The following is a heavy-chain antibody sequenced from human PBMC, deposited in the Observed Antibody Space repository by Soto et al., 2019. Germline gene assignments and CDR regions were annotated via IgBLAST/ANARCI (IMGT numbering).Heavy chain of an antibody. CDR2: ISGSGVST. CDR3: AKFYCISTMCQAPAAKSTGGFEI. J-gene: IGHJ3*02. D-gene: IGHD2-2*01. Sequence: EPQLLESGGGLGHPGGSLRLSCAASGFTFSSYAMSWVRQAPGKGLEWVAAISGSGVSTYYADSVRGRSTISRDNYKKTVDLQMNSLSAEDTAVYYCAKFYCISTMCQAPAAKSTGGFEIWGQGTLVTVSS. CDR1: GFTFSSYA. V-gene: IGHV3-23*01.